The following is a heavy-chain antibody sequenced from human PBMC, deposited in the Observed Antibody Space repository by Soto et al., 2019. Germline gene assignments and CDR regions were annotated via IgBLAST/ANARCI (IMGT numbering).Heavy chain of an antibody. Sequence: PGGSLRLSCAASGFTFSSYAMHWVRQAPGKGLEWVAVISYDGSNKYYADSVKGRFTISRDNSKNTLYLQMNSLRAEDTAVYYCARDQTYYDFWSGYRNWFDPWGQGT. J-gene: IGHJ5*02. CDR2: ISYDGSNK. CDR1: GFTFSSYA. CDR3: ARDQTYYDFWSGYRNWFDP. V-gene: IGHV3-30-3*01. D-gene: IGHD3-3*01.